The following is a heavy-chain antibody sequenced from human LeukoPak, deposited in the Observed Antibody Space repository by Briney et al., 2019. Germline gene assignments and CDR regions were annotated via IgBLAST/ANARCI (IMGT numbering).Heavy chain of an antibody. CDR2: SSWNSGSI. CDR1: GFTFDDYA. CDR3: AKDMSRWELLAPDAFDI. D-gene: IGHD1-26*01. Sequence: GGSLRLSCAASGFTFDDYAMRWVRQAPGKGLEWVSGSSWNSGSIGYAGSVKGRFTISRDNAKNSLYLQMNSLRAEDTVLYYCAKDMSRWELLAPDAFDIWGQGTMVTVSS. J-gene: IGHJ3*02. V-gene: IGHV3-9*01.